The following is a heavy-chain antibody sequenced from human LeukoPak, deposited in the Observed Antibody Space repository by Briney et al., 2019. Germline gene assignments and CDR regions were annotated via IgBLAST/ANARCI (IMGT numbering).Heavy chain of an antibody. CDR1: GFTFSTYA. J-gene: IGHJ4*02. D-gene: IGHD2-2*01. V-gene: IGHV3-30-3*01. CDR3: AREGDPEYQLLFFDF. Sequence: PGRSLRLSCAASGFTFSTYAMHWVRQAPGKGLEWVAVISYDGSNKHYANSVKGRFTISRDNSKNTLYLQMNSLRAEDTAVYNCAREGDPEYQLLFFDFWGQGTLVTVSS. CDR2: ISYDGSNK.